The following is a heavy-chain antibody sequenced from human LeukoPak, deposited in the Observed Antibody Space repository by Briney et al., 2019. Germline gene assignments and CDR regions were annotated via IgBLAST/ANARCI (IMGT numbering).Heavy chain of an antibody. CDR2: INHSGST. J-gene: IGHJ4*02. Sequence: SETLSLTCAVYGGSFSGYYWSWIRQAPGKGLEWIGEINHSGSTNYNPSLKSRVTISVDTSKNQFSLKLSSVTAADTAVYYCASRTFEVEWLWGQGTLVTASS. D-gene: IGHD3-3*01. CDR1: GGSFSGYY. V-gene: IGHV4-34*01. CDR3: ASRTFEVEWL.